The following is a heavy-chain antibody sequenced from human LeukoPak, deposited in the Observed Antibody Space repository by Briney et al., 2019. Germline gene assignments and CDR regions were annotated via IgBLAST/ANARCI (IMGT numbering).Heavy chain of an antibody. CDR2: ISAYNGNT. D-gene: IGHD2-2*01. CDR1: GYTFTSYG. J-gene: IGHJ5*02. Sequence: ASVKVSCKASGYTFTSYGISWVRQAPGQGLEWMGWISAYNGNTNYAQKLQGRVTMTTDTSTSTAYMELRSLRSDDTAVYYCARDFSRGVVPAAMWPFDPWGQGTLVTVSS. CDR3: ARDFSRGVVPAAMWPFDP. V-gene: IGHV1-18*01.